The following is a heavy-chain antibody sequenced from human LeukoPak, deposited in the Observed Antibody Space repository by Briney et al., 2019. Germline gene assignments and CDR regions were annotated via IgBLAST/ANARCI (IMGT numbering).Heavy chain of an antibody. V-gene: IGHV4-39*07. CDR2: IYYGGST. J-gene: IGHJ6*02. CDR1: GASISSSSYY. Sequence: SETLSLTCTVSGASISSSSYYWGWIRQPPGKGLEWIGSIYYGGSTYYNPSLKSRVTISVDTSKNQFSLKVNSVTAADTAVYYCARDGGDYGMDVWGQGATVTVSS. CDR3: ARDGGDYGMDV.